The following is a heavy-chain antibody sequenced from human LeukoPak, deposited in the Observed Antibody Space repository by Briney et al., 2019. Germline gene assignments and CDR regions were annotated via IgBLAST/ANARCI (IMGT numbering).Heavy chain of an antibody. D-gene: IGHD3-3*01. CDR3: ARAENVLRFLEWSWDYYYYMDV. CDR1: GGTFSSYA. Sequence: GASVNVSCKASGGTFSSYAISWVRQAPGQGLEWMGGIIPIFGTANYAQKFRGRVTITADKSTRTAYMELSSLRSEDKAVYYCARAENVLRFLEWSWDYYYYMDVWGKGTTVTVSS. V-gene: IGHV1-69*06. J-gene: IGHJ6*03. CDR2: IIPIFGTA.